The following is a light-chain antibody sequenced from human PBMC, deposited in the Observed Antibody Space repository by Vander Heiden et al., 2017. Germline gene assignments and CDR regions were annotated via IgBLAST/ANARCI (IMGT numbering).Light chain of an antibody. CDR2: GAS. CDR1: QGISSY. CDR3: QQSDSTPFT. V-gene: IGKV1-39*01. J-gene: IGKJ3*01. Sequence: IQLTQSPSSLSASVGDRVTITCRARQGISSYLNWYQQKPGKAPKLLIYGASSLQSGVPSRFSGSGSGTDFTLTISSLQPEDFASYYCQQSDSTPFTFGHGTKVDIK.